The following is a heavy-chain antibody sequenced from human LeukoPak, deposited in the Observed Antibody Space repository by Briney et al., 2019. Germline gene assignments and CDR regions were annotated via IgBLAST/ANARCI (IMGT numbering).Heavy chain of an antibody. CDR3: ARGRVQRITIFGVVRPRSGWFDP. CDR2: INHSGST. Sequence: PSETLSLTCTVSGYSISSGYYWGWIRQPPGKGLEWIGEINHSGSTNYNPSLKSRVTISVDTSKNQFSLKLSSVTAADTAVYYCARGRVQRITIFGVVRPRSGWFDPWGQGTLVTVSS. CDR1: GYSISSGYY. J-gene: IGHJ5*02. D-gene: IGHD3-3*01. V-gene: IGHV4-38-2*02.